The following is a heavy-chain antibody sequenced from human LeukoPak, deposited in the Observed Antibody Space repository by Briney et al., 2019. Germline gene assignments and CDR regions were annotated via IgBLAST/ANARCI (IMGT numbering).Heavy chain of an antibody. J-gene: IGHJ4*02. Sequence: ASVKVSCKPPGYTFTSYALSWVRQAPGQGLEWMGWISTYSGNTNYAQKLQGRITMTIETSTSTAYMELRSLRSDDTAVYYCARGGSRVVTYGNFDYWGQGTLVTVSS. V-gene: IGHV1-18*01. CDR3: ARGGSRVVTYGNFDY. D-gene: IGHD2-21*02. CDR2: ISTYSGNT. CDR1: GYTFTSYA.